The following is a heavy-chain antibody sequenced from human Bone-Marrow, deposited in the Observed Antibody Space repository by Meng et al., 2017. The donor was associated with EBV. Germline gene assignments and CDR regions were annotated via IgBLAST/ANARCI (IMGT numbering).Heavy chain of an antibody. V-gene: IGHV1-2*06. CDR1: GYTFSGYY. CDR2: INPNSGGT. J-gene: IGHJ4*02. Sequence: VRPWRSGAVVKTPGASVKFSCKASGYTFSGYYMHWVRQAPGQGLEWMGRINPNSGGTNYAQKFQGRVTMSRDTSISTAYMELSRLRSDDTALYYCARDLTNDYFDYWGQGTLVTVSS. CDR3: ARDLTNDYFDY. D-gene: IGHD3-3*01.